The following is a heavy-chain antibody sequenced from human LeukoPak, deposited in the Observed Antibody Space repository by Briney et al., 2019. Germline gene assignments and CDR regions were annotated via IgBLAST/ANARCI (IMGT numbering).Heavy chain of an antibody. J-gene: IGHJ5*02. Sequence: ASVKVSCKVSGYTLTELSMHWVRQAPGKGLEWMGGFDPEDGETIYAQKFQGRVTMTEDTSTDTGYMELSSLRSEDTAVYYCATLVTRGLWFGELLNNWFDPWGQGTLVTVSS. D-gene: IGHD3-10*01. CDR3: ATLVTRGLWFGELLNNWFDP. CDR2: FDPEDGET. V-gene: IGHV1-24*01. CDR1: GYTLTELS.